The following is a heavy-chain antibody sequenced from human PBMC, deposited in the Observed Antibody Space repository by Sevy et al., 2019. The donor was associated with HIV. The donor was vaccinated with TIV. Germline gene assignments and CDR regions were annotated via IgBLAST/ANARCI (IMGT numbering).Heavy chain of an antibody. J-gene: IGHJ1*01. CDR2: INPNSGGT. CDR3: TRGRSGFSGSELAY. V-gene: IGHV1-2*02. CDR1: GYTFTGYY. D-gene: IGHD3-22*01. Sequence: ASVKVACKASGYTFTGYYMHWLRQAPGLGLEWMGWINPNSGGTKYRQKFQGRFTMTRDTSISKAYMELSRLKSDDTDVYYCTRGRSGFSGSELAYWGQGTLDTVSS.